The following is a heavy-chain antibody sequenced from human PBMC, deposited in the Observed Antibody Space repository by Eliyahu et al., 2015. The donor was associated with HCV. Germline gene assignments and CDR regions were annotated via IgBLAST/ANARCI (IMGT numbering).Heavy chain of an antibody. D-gene: IGHD1-26*01. CDR2: ISSSSSTI. J-gene: IGHJ4*02. V-gene: IGHV3-48*02. CDR3: ARAGEWELLPYFDY. CDR1: GFTLSTYT. Sequence: EVQLVESGGGSVQPGGSLRLSCAASGFTLSTYTMNWVRQAPGKGLEWISYISSSSSTIYYAHSVRGRFTISRDNAKNSVYLQMNSLRDEDTALYYCARAGEWELLPYFDYWGQGTLVTVSS.